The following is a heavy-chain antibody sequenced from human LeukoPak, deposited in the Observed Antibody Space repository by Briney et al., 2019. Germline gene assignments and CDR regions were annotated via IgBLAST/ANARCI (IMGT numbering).Heavy chain of an antibody. J-gene: IGHJ5*02. CDR1: GGTFSSYT. Sequence: SVKVSCKASGGTFSSYTISWVRQAPGQGLEWMGRIIPILGIANYAQKFQGRVTITADKSTSTAYMELSSLRSEDTAVYYCAGSPYCSSTSCHKLFWFDPWGQGTLVTVSS. CDR2: IIPILGIA. D-gene: IGHD2-2*02. CDR3: AGSPYCSSTSCHKLFWFDP. V-gene: IGHV1-69*02.